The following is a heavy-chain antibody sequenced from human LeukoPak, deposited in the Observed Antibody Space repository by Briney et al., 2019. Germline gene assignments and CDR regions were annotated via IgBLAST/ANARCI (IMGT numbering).Heavy chain of an antibody. J-gene: IGHJ4*02. D-gene: IGHD2-15*01. CDR2: ISAYNGNT. CDR1: GYTFTGYL. CDR3: ARVYCSAGSCYSVLDY. V-gene: IGHV1-18*04. Sequence: ASVKVSCKASGYTFTGYLIHWVRQAPGQGLEWMGWISAYNGNTNYAQKLQGRVTMTTDTSTSTAYMELRSLRSDDTAVYYCARVYCSAGSCYSVLDYWGQGTLVTVSS.